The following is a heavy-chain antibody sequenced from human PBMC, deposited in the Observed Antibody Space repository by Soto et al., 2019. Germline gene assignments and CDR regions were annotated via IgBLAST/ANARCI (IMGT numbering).Heavy chain of an antibody. V-gene: IGHV2-5*02. CDR3: AHKPRTFIAARPGEFDY. CDR2: IYWDDDK. D-gene: IGHD6-6*01. CDR1: GFSLSTSGVG. J-gene: IGHJ4*02. Sequence: GSGPTLVNPTQTLTLTCTFSGFSLSTSGVGVGWIRQPPGKALEWLALIYWDDDKRYSPSLKSRLTITKDTSKNQVVLTMTNMDPVDTATYYCAHKPRTFIAARPGEFDYWGQGTLVTVSS.